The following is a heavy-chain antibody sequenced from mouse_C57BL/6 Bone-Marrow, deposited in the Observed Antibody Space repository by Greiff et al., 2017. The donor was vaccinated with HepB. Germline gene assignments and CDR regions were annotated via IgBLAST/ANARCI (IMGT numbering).Heavy chain of an antibody. V-gene: IGHV5-6*01. CDR3: ARPIYYDGSRWFAC. J-gene: IGHJ3*01. CDR2: ISSGGSYT. Sequence: EVMLVESGGDLVKPGGSLKLSCAASGFTFSSYGMSWVRQTPDKRLEWVATISSGGSYTYYPDSVKGRYTISRDNAKNTLYLQMSSLKSEDTAMYYCARPIYYDGSRWFACWGQGTRVTVSA. CDR1: GFTFSSYG. D-gene: IGHD1-1*01.